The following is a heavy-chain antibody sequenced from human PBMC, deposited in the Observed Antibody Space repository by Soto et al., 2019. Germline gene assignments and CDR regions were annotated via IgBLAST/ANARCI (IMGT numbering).Heavy chain of an antibody. CDR2: IHYSGRT. CDR1: NGSISGFY. V-gene: IGHV4-59*12. CDR3: VRVGVGIGNHFGS. J-gene: IGHJ4*02. D-gene: IGHD1-26*01. Sequence: PSETLSLTCSVSNGSISGFYWTWIRQPPGKILEWIGYIHYSGRTDYNPSLTSRATMSVDTSKNQFSLNLKSITAADTAVYYCVRVGVGIGNHFGSWGRGTLVTAPQ.